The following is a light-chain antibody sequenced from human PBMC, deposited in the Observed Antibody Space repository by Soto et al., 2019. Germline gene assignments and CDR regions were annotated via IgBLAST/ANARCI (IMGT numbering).Light chain of an antibody. V-gene: IGKV3-11*01. CDR1: QSVSSY. CDR2: DAS. Sequence: EIVLTQSPATLSLSPGERATLSCRASQSVSSYLAWYQQKPGQAPRLLIYDASNRATGIPARFSGSGSGTEFTLTISSLQPEDFAVYYCQQYNNWPPITFGQGTRLEIK. J-gene: IGKJ5*01. CDR3: QQYNNWPPIT.